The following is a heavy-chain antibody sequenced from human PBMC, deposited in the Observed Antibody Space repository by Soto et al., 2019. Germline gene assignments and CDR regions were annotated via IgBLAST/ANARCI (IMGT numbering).Heavy chain of an antibody. J-gene: IGHJ4*02. CDR1: GFTLSDHF. Sequence: EVQLVESGGGLVQPGGSLRLSCAVSGFTLSDHFMDWVRQAPGKGLEWVGRTKHKASSYATEYAASVKGRFTISRDDSYHSLYLQMSSLRTEDTAVYYCVAYLSYYVHWGQGTLVTVSS. CDR3: VAYLSYYVH. CDR2: TKHKASSYAT. D-gene: IGHD3-10*02. V-gene: IGHV3-72*01.